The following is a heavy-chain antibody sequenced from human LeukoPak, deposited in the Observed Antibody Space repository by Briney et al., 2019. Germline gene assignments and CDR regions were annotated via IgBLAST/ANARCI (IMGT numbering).Heavy chain of an antibody. J-gene: IGHJ6*02. Sequence: PGRALRLSCTGLGVIFGDHAMSWVRQAPGKGLEWVGFIRSKAYGATTEYAASVKGRFTISRDDSKGIAYLQMNSLEIEDTAVYYCARGPILLWLHNGMDVWGQGTTVTVSS. CDR2: IRSKAYGATT. CDR1: GVIFGDHA. CDR3: ARGPILLWLHNGMDV. D-gene: IGHD6-19*01. V-gene: IGHV3-49*04.